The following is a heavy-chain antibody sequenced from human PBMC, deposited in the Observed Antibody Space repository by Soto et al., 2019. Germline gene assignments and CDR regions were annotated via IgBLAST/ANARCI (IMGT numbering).Heavy chain of an antibody. CDR3: ARRYCLGLGV. Sequence: QVQLQESGPGLVKPSETLSLTCTVSGGSINSYYWSWIRQPPRKGLEWIGYIYYSGSTNYNPSLRRRVTISVDTSKNQFSLKLSSVTAAATTVYCCARRYCLGLGVWGQGTLVTVSS. V-gene: IGHV4-59*08. J-gene: IGHJ4*02. CDR1: GGSINSYY. D-gene: IGHD3-16*01. CDR2: IYYSGST.